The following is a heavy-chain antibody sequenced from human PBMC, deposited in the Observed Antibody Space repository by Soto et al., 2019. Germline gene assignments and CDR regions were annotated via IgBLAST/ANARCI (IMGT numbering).Heavy chain of an antibody. D-gene: IGHD6-6*01. CDR2: IYYSGST. J-gene: IGHJ5*02. Sequence: PSETQSHTCTVSGGNIISGDCYWSWIRQPPGKGLEWIGYIYYSGSTYYNPSLKSRVTISVDTPKNQFSLKLSSVTAADTAVYYCAPRSREDPGGFDPWGQGTLVTVSS. V-gene: IGHV4-30-4*01. CDR1: GGNIISGDCY. CDR3: APRSREDPGGFDP.